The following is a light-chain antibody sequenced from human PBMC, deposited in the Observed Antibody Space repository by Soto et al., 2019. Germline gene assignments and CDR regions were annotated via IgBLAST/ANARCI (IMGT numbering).Light chain of an antibody. Sequence: AIRMTQSPSSLSASTGDRVTITSRASQCISSYLAWYQQKPGKXXXXXXXAXXXXQSGVPSRFSGSGSGTDFTLTISCLQSEDFATYYCQQYYSYPRTFGQGTKVDIK. CDR3: QQYYSYPRT. CDR2: AXX. CDR1: QCISSY. V-gene: IGKV1-8*01. J-gene: IGKJ1*01.